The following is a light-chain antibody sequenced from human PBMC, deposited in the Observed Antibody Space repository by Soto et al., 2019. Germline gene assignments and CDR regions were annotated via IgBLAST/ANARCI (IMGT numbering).Light chain of an antibody. V-gene: IGKV3-20*01. CDR1: QSVSSTF. J-gene: IGKJ3*01. Sequence: EIVLTQSPGTLSLSPGDSATLSCRASQSVSSTFLAWYQHKPGRPPRLLIHGASSRATGIPDRFTGSGSGTDFTLTISRLEPEDFAVYYCQQYGSSPIFSFGPGTRWISN. CDR2: GAS. CDR3: QQYGSSPIFS.